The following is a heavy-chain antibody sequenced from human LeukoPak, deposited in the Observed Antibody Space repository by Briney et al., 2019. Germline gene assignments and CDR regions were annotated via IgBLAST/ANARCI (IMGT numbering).Heavy chain of an antibody. V-gene: IGHV4-59*11. CDR2: IYYSGST. CDR1: GGSISSHY. Sequence: SETLSLACAVSGGSISSHYWSWIRQPPGKGLEWIGYIYYSGSTNYNPSLRRRVTISVDTSKNQFSLKLSSVTAADTAVYYCAKHLTNAYYDMIWFDPWGQGTLVTVSS. CDR3: AKHLTNAYYDMIWFDP. D-gene: IGHD3-22*01. J-gene: IGHJ5*02.